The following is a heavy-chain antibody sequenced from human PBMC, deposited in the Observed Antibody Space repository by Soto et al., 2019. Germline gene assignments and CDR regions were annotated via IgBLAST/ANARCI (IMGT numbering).Heavy chain of an antibody. CDR1: GYSFTSYW. Sequence: GESLKISCKGSGYSFTSYWISWVRQMPGKGLEWMGRIDPSDSYTNYSPSFQGHVTISADKSISTAYLQWSSLKASDTAMYYCARAPLGYYDSSGPPHYFDYWRQGPLVTVSS. V-gene: IGHV5-10-1*01. CDR3: ARAPLGYYDSSGPPHYFDY. CDR2: IDPSDSYT. D-gene: IGHD3-22*01. J-gene: IGHJ4*02.